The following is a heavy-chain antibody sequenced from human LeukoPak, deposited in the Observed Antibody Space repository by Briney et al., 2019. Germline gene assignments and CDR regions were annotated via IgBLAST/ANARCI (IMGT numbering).Heavy chain of an antibody. CDR3: AKDPSRGWFGGVDY. J-gene: IGHJ4*02. D-gene: IGHD6-19*01. Sequence: PGGSLRLSCAASGFTLSGYGMHWVRQAPGKGLEWVAFIWSDGSSEDYTDSVKGRFFISRDNSKNTLYLQMNSLRAEDTAVYYCAKDPSRGWFGGVDYWGQGTLVTVFS. V-gene: IGHV3-30*02. CDR1: GFTLSGYG. CDR2: IWSDGSSE.